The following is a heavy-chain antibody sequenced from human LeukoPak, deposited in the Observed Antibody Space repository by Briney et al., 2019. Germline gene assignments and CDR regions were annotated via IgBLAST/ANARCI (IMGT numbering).Heavy chain of an antibody. CDR3: AKDRRHVYSSSSGSWFDP. V-gene: IGHV3-30*04. CDR1: GFTFSSYA. CDR2: ISYDGSNK. D-gene: IGHD6-6*01. Sequence: PGGSLRLSCAASGFTFSSYAMHWVRQAPGKGLEWVAVISYDGSNKYYADSVKGRFTISRDNSKNTLYLQMNSLRAEDTVVYYCAKDRRHVYSSSSGSWFDPWGQGTLVTVSS. J-gene: IGHJ5*02.